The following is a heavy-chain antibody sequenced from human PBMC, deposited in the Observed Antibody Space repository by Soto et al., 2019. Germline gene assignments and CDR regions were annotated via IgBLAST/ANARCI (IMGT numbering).Heavy chain of an antibody. CDR3: AKDTPAVTTSDYYYYGMDV. CDR1: GFTFTSSA. CDR2: IVVGSGNT. Sequence: SVKVSCKASGFTFTSSAVQWVRQARGQGLEWIGWIVVGSGNTNYAQKFQERVTITRDMSTTTAYMELSSLRAEDTAVYYCAKDTPAVTTSDYYYYGMDVWGQGTTVTVSS. D-gene: IGHD4-17*01. V-gene: IGHV1-58*01. J-gene: IGHJ6*02.